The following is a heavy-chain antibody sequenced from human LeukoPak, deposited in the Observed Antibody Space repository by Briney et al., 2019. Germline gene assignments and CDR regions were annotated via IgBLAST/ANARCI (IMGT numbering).Heavy chain of an antibody. Sequence: SETLSLTCAVYGGSFSAYYWNWIRQTPGKGLEWIGEINHSGSTDYNPSLKSRVTISVDTSKNQFSLKLTSATAADTAVYYCARGGWWDNWNRFDPWGQGTLVTVSS. J-gene: IGHJ5*02. CDR1: GGSFSAYY. CDR2: INHSGST. CDR3: ARGGWWDNWNRFDP. V-gene: IGHV4-34*01. D-gene: IGHD1-1*01.